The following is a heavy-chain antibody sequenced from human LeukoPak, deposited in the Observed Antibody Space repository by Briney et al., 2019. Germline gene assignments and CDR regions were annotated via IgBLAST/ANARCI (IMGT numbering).Heavy chain of an antibody. CDR1: EFTFGNFW. CDR2: IKEDGSDK. CDR3: AMNRGSGYSLHY. J-gene: IGHJ4*02. Sequence: GGSLRLSCAASEFTFGNFWMTWVRQAPGKGLEWVANIKEDGSDKYYVDSVKGRFTISRDNSKNTLYLQMNSLRADDTAVYYCAMNRGSGYSLHYWGQGTLVTVSS. D-gene: IGHD3-3*01. V-gene: IGHV3-7*01.